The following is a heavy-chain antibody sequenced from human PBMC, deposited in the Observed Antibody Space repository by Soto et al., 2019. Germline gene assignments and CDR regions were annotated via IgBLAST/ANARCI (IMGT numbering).Heavy chain of an antibody. CDR3: AREIGYSSSWYYDAFDI. Sequence: QVQLVESGGGVVQPGRSLRLSCAASGFTFSSYAMHWVRQAPGKGLEWVAVISYDGSNKYYADSVKGRFTISRDNSKNTLYLQMNSLRAEDTAVYYCAREIGYSSSWYYDAFDIWGQGTMVTVSS. D-gene: IGHD6-13*01. J-gene: IGHJ3*02. CDR2: ISYDGSNK. V-gene: IGHV3-30-3*01. CDR1: GFTFSSYA.